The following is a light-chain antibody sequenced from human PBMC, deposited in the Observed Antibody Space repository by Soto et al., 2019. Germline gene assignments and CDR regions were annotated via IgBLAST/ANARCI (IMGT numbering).Light chain of an antibody. J-gene: IGKJ1*01. CDR2: DAY. V-gene: IGKV3-15*01. CDR1: QSVSNN. CDR3: QQYNDWPPWT. Sequence: EILMTQSPATLSVSPRDSATLSCRPSQSVSNNLAWYQQKPGQAPRLLIYDAYTRATGIPARFSGSGSGTEFTLTVSSLQSEDFAIYYCQQYNDWPPWTFGLGTKVDIK.